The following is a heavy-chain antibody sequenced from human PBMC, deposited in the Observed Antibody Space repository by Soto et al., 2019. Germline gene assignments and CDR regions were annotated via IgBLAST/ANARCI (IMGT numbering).Heavy chain of an antibody. J-gene: IGHJ6*02. CDR3: ARDWDIVILSVPIPNYNYGMDV. Sequence: HPGGSLRLSCEGSGFTFSAYAMNWVRQAPGKGLEWVSYISSRGDTLYYADSVKGRFTISRDNAKNSVYLQVNNLRDEDTAVYYCARDWDIVILSVPIPNYNYGMDVWGQGTTVTVS. CDR1: GFTFSAYA. CDR2: ISSRGDTL. V-gene: IGHV3-48*02. D-gene: IGHD2-15*01.